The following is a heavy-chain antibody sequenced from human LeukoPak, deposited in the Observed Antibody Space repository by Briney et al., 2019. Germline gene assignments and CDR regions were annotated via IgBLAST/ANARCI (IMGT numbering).Heavy chain of an antibody. CDR1: GFTFSSYA. V-gene: IGHV3-30*04. D-gene: IGHD6-19*01. CDR3: ARAELAGYLYYFGY. Sequence: HPGRSLRLSCAASGFTFSSYALHWVRQAPGKGLEWVAVISYDGSNKYYADSVKGRFTISRDNSKNTLYLQMNSLRAEDAAVYYCARAELAGYLYYFGYWGQGTLVTVSS. CDR2: ISYDGSNK. J-gene: IGHJ4*02.